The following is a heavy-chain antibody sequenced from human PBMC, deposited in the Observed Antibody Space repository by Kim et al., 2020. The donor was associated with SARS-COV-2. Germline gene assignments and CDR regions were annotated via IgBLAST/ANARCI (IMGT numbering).Heavy chain of an antibody. V-gene: IGHV4-34*01. D-gene: IGHD3-10*01. CDR2: INHSGST. CDR1: GGSFSGYY. J-gene: IGHJ6*02. CDR3: ARGRLYYGSARICGMYV. Sequence: SETLSLTCAVYGGSFSGYYWSWIRQPPGKGLEWIGEINHSGSTNYNPSLKSRVTISVDTSKNQFSLKLSSVTAADTAVYYCARGRLYYGSARICGMYVWGQGTTVTVSS.